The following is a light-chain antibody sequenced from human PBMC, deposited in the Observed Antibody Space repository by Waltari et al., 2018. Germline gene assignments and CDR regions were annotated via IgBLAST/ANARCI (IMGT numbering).Light chain of an antibody. CDR2: SNN. V-gene: IGLV1-44*01. J-gene: IGLJ3*02. CDR1: NSNIGRNA. Sequence: QPILTQSPSASGTPGQRVTISCSGSNSNIGRNAVNWYQQLPGTAPKLLIYSNNRRPAGVPDRFSASKSGTSASLAISRLQSEDEADYYCATWDGSLNCRVFGGGTKLTVL. CDR3: ATWDGSLNCRV.